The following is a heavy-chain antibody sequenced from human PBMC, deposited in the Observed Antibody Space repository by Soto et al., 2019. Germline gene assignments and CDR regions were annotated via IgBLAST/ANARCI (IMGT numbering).Heavy chain of an antibody. CDR1: GGSISSGGYS. D-gene: IGHD1-26*01. CDR3: ASLLRDWFDP. J-gene: IGHJ5*02. CDR2: IYHSGST. V-gene: IGHV4-30-2*01. Sequence: SDTLSLTCAVSGGSISSGGYSWSWIRQPPGKGLEWIGYIYHSGSTYYNPSLKSRVTISVDRSKNQFSLKLSSVTAADTAVYYCASLLRDWFDPWGQGTLVTVSS.